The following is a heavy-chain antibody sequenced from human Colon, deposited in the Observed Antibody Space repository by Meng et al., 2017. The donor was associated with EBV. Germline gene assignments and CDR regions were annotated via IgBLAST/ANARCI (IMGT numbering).Heavy chain of an antibody. V-gene: IGHV4-4*02. D-gene: IGHD2-21*02. CDR1: GGSLSSRNW. CDR2: IYHSGST. Sequence: QDPGPGLVNPSGTLSLTCAVSGGSLSSRNWWSWVRQPPGKGLEWIGEIYHSGSTNYNPSLKSRVTISVDESKNQFSLRLSSVTAADTAVYYCARVGAYCGGDCYHPRWGQGTLVTVSS. CDR3: ARVGAYCGGDCYHPR. J-gene: IGHJ4*02.